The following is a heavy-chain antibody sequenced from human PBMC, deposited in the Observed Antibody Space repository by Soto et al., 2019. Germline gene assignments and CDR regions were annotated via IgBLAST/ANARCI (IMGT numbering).Heavy chain of an antibody. V-gene: IGHV2-5*02. Sequence: VSGPTLVNPTQTLTLTCTFSGFSLSTSDVGVGWIRQPPGKALEWLAIIYWDDDKRYSPSLKSRLTITKDTSKNQVVLTVTNMDPVDTATYYCAHSKYSRSSFDYWGQGTLVTVSP. D-gene: IGHD6-6*01. CDR1: GFSLSTSDVG. CDR3: AHSKYSRSSFDY. CDR2: IYWDDDK. J-gene: IGHJ4*02.